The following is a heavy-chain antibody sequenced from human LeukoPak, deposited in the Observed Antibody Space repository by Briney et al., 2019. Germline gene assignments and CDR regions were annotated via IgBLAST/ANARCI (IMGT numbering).Heavy chain of an antibody. CDR1: GFTFSSYS. CDR3: ARDRIPVFSGWLARGYNWFDP. J-gene: IGHJ5*02. CDR2: ISSSSSYI. D-gene: IGHD6-19*01. Sequence: GGSLRLSCAASGFTFSSYSMNWVRQAPGKGPEWVSSISSSSSYIYYADSVKGRFTISRDNAKNSLYLQMNSLRVEDTAVYYCARDRIPVFSGWLARGYNWFDPWGQGTLVTVSS. V-gene: IGHV3-21*01.